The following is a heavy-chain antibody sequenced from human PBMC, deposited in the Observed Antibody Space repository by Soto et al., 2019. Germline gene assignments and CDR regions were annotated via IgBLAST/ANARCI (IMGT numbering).Heavy chain of an antibody. CDR2: ISAYNGNT. CDR3: ARVINYDFWSGFTVNYYYGMDV. CDR1: GYTFTSYG. V-gene: IGHV1-18*01. J-gene: IGHJ6*02. D-gene: IGHD3-3*01. Sequence: ASVKVSCKASGYTFTSYGISWVRQAPGQGLEWMGWISAYNGNTNYAQKLQGRVTMTTDTSTSTACMELRSLRSDDTAVYYCARVINYDFWSGFTVNYYYGMDVWGQGTTVTVSS.